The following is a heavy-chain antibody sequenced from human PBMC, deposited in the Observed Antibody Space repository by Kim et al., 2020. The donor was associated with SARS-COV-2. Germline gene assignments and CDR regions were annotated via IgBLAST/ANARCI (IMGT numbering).Heavy chain of an antibody. CDR3: AKTRWDCRGPTCYSSFDY. D-gene: IGHD2-21*01. V-gene: IGHV7-4-1*02. CDR2: INTNTGKA. Sequence: ASVKVSCKTSGYTFTTYAIHWVRQAPGQGLDWMGWINTNTGKATYAQGFTGRFVFSLDTSVSTTYLQINSLKAEDTAVYYCAKTRWDCRGPTCYSSFDYWGQGTLVTVSS. J-gene: IGHJ4*02. CDR1: GYTFTTYA.